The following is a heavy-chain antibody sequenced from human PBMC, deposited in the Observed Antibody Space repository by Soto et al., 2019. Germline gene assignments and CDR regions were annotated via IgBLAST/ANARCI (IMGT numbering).Heavy chain of an antibody. CDR3: ARTVMPVGNLAAFDH. CDR1: GGSVSSVKYF. Sequence: PSETLSLTCNVSGGSVSSVKYFWSWVRQPPGKGLEWIAYIYNNGNTNYNPSLKSRATISVETSRGQCSLKLTSVTAADSAVYFCARTVMPVGNLAAFDHWGQGVLVTVSS. CDR2: IYNNGNT. D-gene: IGHD7-27*01. V-gene: IGHV4-61*01. J-gene: IGHJ4*02.